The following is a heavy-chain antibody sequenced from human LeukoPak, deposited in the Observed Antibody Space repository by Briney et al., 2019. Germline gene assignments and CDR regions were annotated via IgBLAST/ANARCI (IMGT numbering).Heavy chain of an antibody. V-gene: IGHV6-1*01. CDR3: ARVGAFRSSSSSYFDY. D-gene: IGHD6-6*01. CDR1: GDSVSSNSAA. J-gene: IGHJ4*02. Sequence: SQTLSLTCAISGDSVSSNSAAWDWLRQSPSRGLEWLGRTYYRSKWYNDYAVSVKRRITINPDTSKNQFSLQLNSVTPEDTAVYYCARVGAFRSSSSSYFDYWGQGILVTVSS. CDR2: TYYRSKWYN.